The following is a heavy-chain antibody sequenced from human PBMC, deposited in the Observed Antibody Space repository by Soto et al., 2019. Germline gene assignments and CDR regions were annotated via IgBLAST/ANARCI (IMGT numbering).Heavy chain of an antibody. CDR3: ARERGGYSYGDC. CDR2: VNIYNDKT. D-gene: IGHD5-18*01. J-gene: IGHJ4*02. V-gene: IGHV1-18*01. Sequence: QVQLVQSGPEVKKPGASVKVSCQASGYTFISYGINWVRQAPGQGLEWMGWVNIYNDKTNYAQKFQGRVTMTTDTPTRTAYLELKSLRSDATAVYYCARERGGYSYGDCWGQRTLVTVSS. CDR1: GYTFISYG.